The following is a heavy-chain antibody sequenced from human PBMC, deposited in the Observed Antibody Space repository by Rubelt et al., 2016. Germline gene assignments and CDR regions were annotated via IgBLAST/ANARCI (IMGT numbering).Heavy chain of an antibody. Sequence: EVQMVEAGGGLGQPGGALRLSCAASGFTFSSYDMHWVRQATGKGLEWVSAIGTAGDTYYQGSVKGRFTISRENAKNSLYLQMNSLGAEDTAVYYCAKDGGSYYGDYWGQGTLVTVSS. V-gene: IGHV3-13*01. D-gene: IGHD1-26*01. J-gene: IGHJ4*02. CDR2: IGTAGDT. CDR1: GFTFSSYD. CDR3: AKDGGSYYGDY.